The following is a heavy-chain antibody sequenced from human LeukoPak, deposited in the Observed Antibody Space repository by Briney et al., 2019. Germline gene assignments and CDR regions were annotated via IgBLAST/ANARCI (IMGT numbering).Heavy chain of an antibody. D-gene: IGHD3-22*01. CDR1: GFIFSTYG. CDR3: ARGAEYYYDSSGYFPFDY. J-gene: IGHJ4*02. CDR2: ITGSYSHI. V-gene: IGHV3-21*01. Sequence: GGSLRLSCAASGFIFSTYGMNWVRQAPGKGLEWVSSITGSYSHIYYADSVKGRFTISRDNAKNSLYLQMNSLRAEDTAVYYCARGAEYYYDSSGYFPFDYWGQGTLVTVSS.